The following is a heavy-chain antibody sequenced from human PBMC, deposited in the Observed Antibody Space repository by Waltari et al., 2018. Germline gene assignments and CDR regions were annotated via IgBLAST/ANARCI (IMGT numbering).Heavy chain of an antibody. CDR3: ARGHPFTIVSPRYYYYYYMDV. V-gene: IGHV4-34*01. J-gene: IGHJ6*03. CDR1: SGSLTGYH. Sequence: QVHLQQWGAGLLKPSETLSLTCGRYSGSLTGYHWNWIRQAPGKGIEWIGDINHSGNTDYNPSLESRVTISADTSKNQFSLHLTSVTAADTAVYYCARGHPFTIVSPRYYYYYYMDVWDKGTAVTVSS. CDR2: INHSGNT. D-gene: IGHD3-9*01.